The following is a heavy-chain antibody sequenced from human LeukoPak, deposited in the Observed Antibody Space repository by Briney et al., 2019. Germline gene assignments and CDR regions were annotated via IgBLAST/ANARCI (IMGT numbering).Heavy chain of an antibody. CDR2: VSYDGSNK. V-gene: IGHV3-30*03. CDR3: ARAGRADGDYHYFDY. Sequence: PGGSLRLSCATSGFTFSSYGFHWVRQAPGKGLEWVAAVSYDGSNKYYADSVRGRLTISRDNSKNTLYLQMNSLRAEDTAVYYCARAGRADGDYHYFDYWGQGTLVTVSS. J-gene: IGHJ4*02. CDR1: GFTFSSYG. D-gene: IGHD4-17*01.